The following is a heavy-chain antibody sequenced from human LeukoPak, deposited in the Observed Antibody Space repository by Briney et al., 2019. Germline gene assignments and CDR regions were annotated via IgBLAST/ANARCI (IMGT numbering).Heavy chain of an antibody. D-gene: IGHD6-13*01. CDR2: IYYSGTT. CDR1: GASIDSYY. CDR3: ARGYSGSWYMNWFDP. J-gene: IGHJ5*02. Sequence: SETLSLTCTISGASIDSYYWSWIRQPPGKGLEWIGYIYYSGTTNYNPSLKRRVTISVDTSKNQFSLKLTSVTAADTAVYYCARGYSGSWYMNWFDPWGQGTLVAVSS. V-gene: IGHV4-59*08.